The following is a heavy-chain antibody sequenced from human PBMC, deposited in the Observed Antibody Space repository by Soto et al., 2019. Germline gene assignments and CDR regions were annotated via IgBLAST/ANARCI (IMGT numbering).Heavy chain of an antibody. J-gene: IGHJ3*01. V-gene: IGHV3-48*03. CDR1: GFTFSSSE. D-gene: IGHD1-26*01. Sequence: EVQLVESGGGLIQPGGSLRLSCAASGFTFSSSEMYWVRQAPGKGLEWVSYIHPSGQPIFYADSVNGRFTISRDNAKNSLYLQMTSLRAEDSAVYYCARRASRWGQGTMVTVSS. CDR3: ARRASR. CDR2: IHPSGQPI.